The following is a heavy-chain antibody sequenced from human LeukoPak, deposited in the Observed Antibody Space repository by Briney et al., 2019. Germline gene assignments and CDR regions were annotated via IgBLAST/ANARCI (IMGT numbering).Heavy chain of an antibody. Sequence: PSETLSLTCAVYGGSFSGYYWSWIRQPPGKGLEWIGEINHSGSTNYNPSLNSRVTISVDTSKNQFSLKLSSVTAADTAVYYCARRRRIVVVEMGGFDYWGQGTLVTVSS. V-gene: IGHV4-34*01. CDR1: GGSFSGYY. CDR2: INHSGST. CDR3: ARRRRIVVVEMGGFDY. J-gene: IGHJ4*02. D-gene: IGHD2-21*01.